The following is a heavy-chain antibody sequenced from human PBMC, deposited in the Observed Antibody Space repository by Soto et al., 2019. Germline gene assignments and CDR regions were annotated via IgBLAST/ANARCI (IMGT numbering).Heavy chain of an antibody. V-gene: IGHV4-59*08. CDR1: GDSMTCSY. D-gene: IGHD3-16*01. Sequence: SDTLSLTSTVSGDSMTCSYSSWVRLLPGKGLEWVGYIYYSGSTSYNPSLRRRVIMSVDTSKRQFSLQLKSVTAADTAIYYCARTVLGPDILADQFVDYYYYMDVWGQGTTVTVSS. J-gene: IGHJ6*03. CDR2: IYYSGST. CDR3: ARTVLGPDILADQFVDYYYYMDV.